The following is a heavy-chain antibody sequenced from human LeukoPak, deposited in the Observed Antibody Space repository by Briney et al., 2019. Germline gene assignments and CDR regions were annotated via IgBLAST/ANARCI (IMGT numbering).Heavy chain of an antibody. V-gene: IGHV4-61*02. CDR2: IYTSGST. CDR1: GGSISSGDYY. CDR3: ARDGPIYCSSTSCGWFDP. D-gene: IGHD2-2*01. Sequence: PSETLSLTCTVSGGSISSGDYYWSWIRQPAGKGLEWIGRIYTSGSTNYNPSLKSRVTMSVDTSKNQFSLKLSSVTAADTAVYYCARDGPIYCSSTSCGWFDPWGQGTLVTVSS. J-gene: IGHJ5*02.